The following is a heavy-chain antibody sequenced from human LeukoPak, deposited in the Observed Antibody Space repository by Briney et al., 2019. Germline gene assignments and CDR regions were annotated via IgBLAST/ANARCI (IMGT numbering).Heavy chain of an antibody. CDR1: GFTFSSYG. D-gene: IGHD3-10*01. Sequence: GRSLRLSCAASGFTFSSYGMHWVRQAPGKGLEWVAVISYDGSNKYYADSVKGRFTISRDNSKNTLYLQMNSLRAEDTAVYYCAKDMVRGVILVGLTDYWGQGTLVTVSS. CDR3: AKDMVRGVILVGLTDY. J-gene: IGHJ4*02. V-gene: IGHV3-30*18. CDR2: ISYDGSNK.